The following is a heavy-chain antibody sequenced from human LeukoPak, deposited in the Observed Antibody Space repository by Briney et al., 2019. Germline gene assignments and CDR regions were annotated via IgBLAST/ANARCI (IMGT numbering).Heavy chain of an antibody. J-gene: IGHJ4*02. V-gene: IGHV1-69*05. CDR1: GGTFSSYA. Sequence: SXKVSCKASGGTFSSYAISWVRQAPGQGLEWMGRIIPIFGTANYAQKFQGRVTITTDESTSTAYMELSSLRSEDTAVYYCASGDYYDSSDFDYWGQGTLVTVSS. CDR3: ASGDYYDSSDFDY. CDR2: IIPIFGTA. D-gene: IGHD3-22*01.